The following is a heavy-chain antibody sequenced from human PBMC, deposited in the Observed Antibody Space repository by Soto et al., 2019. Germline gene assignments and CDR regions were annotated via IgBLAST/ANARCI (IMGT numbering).Heavy chain of an antibody. Sequence: PGGSLRLSCAASGFTFSSYAMSWVRQAPGKGLEWVSAISGSGGSTYYADSVKGRFTISRDNSKNTLYLQMNSLGAEDTAVYYCAKALTMIVTEYYYGMHVCGQGTTVTVSS. CDR1: GFTFSSYA. CDR3: AKALTMIVTEYYYGMHV. D-gene: IGHD3-22*01. CDR2: ISGSGGST. V-gene: IGHV3-23*01. J-gene: IGHJ6*02.